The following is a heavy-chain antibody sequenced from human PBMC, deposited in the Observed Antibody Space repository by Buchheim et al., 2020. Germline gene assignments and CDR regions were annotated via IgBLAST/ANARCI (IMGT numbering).Heavy chain of an antibody. D-gene: IGHD5-24*01. J-gene: IGHJ2*01. CDR3: ARDRALGRDGYNTNWGYFDL. V-gene: IGHV3-33*01. CDR1: GFTFSSYG. CDR2: IWYDGSNK. Sequence: QVQLVESGGGVVQPGRSLRLSCAASGFTFSSYGMHWVRQAPGKGLEWVAVIWYDGSNKYYADSVKGRFTISRDNSKNTLYLQMNSLRAEDTAVYYCARDRALGRDGYNTNWGYFDLWGRGTL.